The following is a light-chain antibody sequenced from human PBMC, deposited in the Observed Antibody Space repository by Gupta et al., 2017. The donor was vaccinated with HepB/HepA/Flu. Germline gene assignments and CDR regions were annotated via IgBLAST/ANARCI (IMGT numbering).Light chain of an antibody. CDR2: RDN. Sequence: QSMLTPPSSASGTSGLGFLRSCSGSNSNIGNNYVSWYQQIPGTAPKLLIYRDNQRPSGVPDRFSGSKSGTSASLAISGLRSDDEADYYCATWDDSLSGQKIFGGGTKLTVL. CDR1: NSNIGNNY. V-gene: IGLV1-47*01. J-gene: IGLJ2*01. CDR3: ATWDDSLSGQKI.